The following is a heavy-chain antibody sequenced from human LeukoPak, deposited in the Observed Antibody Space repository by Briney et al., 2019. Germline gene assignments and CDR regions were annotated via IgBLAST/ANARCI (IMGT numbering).Heavy chain of an antibody. V-gene: IGHV4-34*01. J-gene: IGHJ4*02. Sequence: PSETLSLTCAVYGGSFSGYYWSWIRQPPGKGLEWIGEINHSGSTNYNPSLKSRVTISVDTSKNQFSLKPSSVTAADTAVYYCARVNYDSSGYYYGGHFDYWGQGTLVTVSS. CDR1: GGSFSGYY. D-gene: IGHD3-22*01. CDR3: ARVNYDSSGYYYGGHFDY. CDR2: INHSGST.